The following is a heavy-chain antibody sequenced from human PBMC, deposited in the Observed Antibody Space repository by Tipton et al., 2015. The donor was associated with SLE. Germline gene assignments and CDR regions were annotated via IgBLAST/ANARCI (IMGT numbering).Heavy chain of an antibody. J-gene: IGHJ4*02. D-gene: IGHD3-9*01. V-gene: IGHV3-23*01. CDR3: AKELKVYDILTGFDY. CDR1: GFTFSSYA. Sequence: SLRLSCAASGFTFSSYAMSWVRQAPGKGLEWVSAISGSGGSTYYADSVKGRFTISRDNSKNTLYLQMNSPRAEDTAVYYCAKELKVYDILTGFDYWGQGTLVTVSS. CDR2: ISGSGGST.